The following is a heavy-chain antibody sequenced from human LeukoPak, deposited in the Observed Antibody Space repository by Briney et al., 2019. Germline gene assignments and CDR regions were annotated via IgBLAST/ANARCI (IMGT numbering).Heavy chain of an antibody. V-gene: IGHV3-30-3*01. D-gene: IGHD6-13*01. J-gene: IGHJ3*02. CDR1: GFTFSSYA. Sequence: PGRSLRLSCAASGFTFSSYAMHWVRQAPGKGLEWVAVISYDGSNKYYADSVKGRFTISRDNSKNTLYLQMNSLRAEDTAVYYCAKGSLPGYSSSWFDAFDIWGQGTMVTVSS. CDR2: ISYDGSNK. CDR3: AKGSLPGYSSSWFDAFDI.